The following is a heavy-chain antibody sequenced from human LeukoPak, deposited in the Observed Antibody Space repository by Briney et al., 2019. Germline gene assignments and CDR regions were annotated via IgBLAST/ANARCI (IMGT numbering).Heavy chain of an antibody. Sequence: GRSLRLSCAASGFTFSSYAMHWVRQAPGKGLEWVAVISYDGSNKYYADSVKGRFTISRDNSKNTLYLQMNSLRAEDTAVYYCARYRVSWLVRVHYYYFDYWGQGTLVTVSS. CDR3: ARYRVSWLVRVHYYYFDY. V-gene: IGHV3-30*04. J-gene: IGHJ4*02. D-gene: IGHD6-19*01. CDR2: ISYDGSNK. CDR1: GFTFSSYA.